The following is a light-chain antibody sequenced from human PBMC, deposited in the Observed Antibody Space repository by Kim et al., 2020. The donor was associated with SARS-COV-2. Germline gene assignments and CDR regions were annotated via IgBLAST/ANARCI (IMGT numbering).Light chain of an antibody. CDR3: SSRYSSDNRVV. CDR1: SLRNYY. V-gene: IGLV3-19*01. CDR2: AKN. J-gene: IGLJ2*01. Sequence: SSELTQDPAVSVALGQTVRITCQGDSLRNYYATWYQQKPGQAPAVVIYAKNDRPSGIPDRFSGYNSGDTGSLTITGAQTTDEADYYCSSRYSSDNRVVFGGGTKLTVL.